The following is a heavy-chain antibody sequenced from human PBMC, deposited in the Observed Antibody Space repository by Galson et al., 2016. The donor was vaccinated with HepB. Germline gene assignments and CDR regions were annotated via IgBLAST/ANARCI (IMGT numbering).Heavy chain of an antibody. CDR3: AREHCGSGNCYGGWYFDL. CDR1: GFTFSSYD. J-gene: IGHJ2*01. CDR2: IGVTGDT. Sequence: SLRLSCAASGFTFSSYDMHWVRQPTGKALEWVSAIGVTGDTYYAGSVKGRFTISRENAKNSLYLQMNSLRAEDTAVYYCAREHCGSGNCYGGWYFDLWGRGTLVTVSS. D-gene: IGHD2-21*02. V-gene: IGHV3-13*01.